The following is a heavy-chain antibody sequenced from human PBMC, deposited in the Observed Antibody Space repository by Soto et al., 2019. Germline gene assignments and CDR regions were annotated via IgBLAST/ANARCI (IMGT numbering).Heavy chain of an antibody. V-gene: IGHV4-39*01. D-gene: IGHD6-13*01. CDR2: IYYSGST. J-gene: IGHJ4*02. CDR1: GGSISSSSYY. CDR3: GRIVGYSSNWYYDY. Sequence: QLQLQESGPGLVKPSETLSLTCTVSGGSISSSSYYWGWIRQPPGKGLEWIGSIYYSGSTYYNPSLKSRVTISVDTSKNQFSLKLSSVTAADTAAYYCGRIVGYSSNWYYDYWGQGTLATVSS.